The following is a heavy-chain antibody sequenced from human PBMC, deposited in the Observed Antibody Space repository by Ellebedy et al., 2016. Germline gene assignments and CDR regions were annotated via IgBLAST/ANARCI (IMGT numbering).Heavy chain of an antibody. D-gene: IGHD2-21*01. CDR1: GFTFSSYG. Sequence: GESLKISCAASGFTFSSYGMHWVRQAPGKGLEWVAVIWYDGSNKYYADSVKGRFTISRDNSKNTLYLHMNSLRAEDTAVYYCAKVMRYCGGDCYGEIDYWGQGTLVTVSS. V-gene: IGHV3-30*02. CDR3: AKVMRYCGGDCYGEIDY. J-gene: IGHJ4*02. CDR2: IWYDGSNK.